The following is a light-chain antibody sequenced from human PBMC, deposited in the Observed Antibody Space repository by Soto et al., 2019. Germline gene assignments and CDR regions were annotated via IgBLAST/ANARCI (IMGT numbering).Light chain of an antibody. V-gene: IGKV3-11*01. CDR1: QSVSSY. CDR2: DAS. Sequence: VFTQSPATLSLSPGERATLSCRASQSVSSYLALYQQKPGQAPRLLIYDASNRATGIPARFSGSGSGTDFTLTISSLEPEDFAVYYCQQRSNWPPDTFGGGTKVDIK. J-gene: IGKJ4*01. CDR3: QQRSNWPPDT.